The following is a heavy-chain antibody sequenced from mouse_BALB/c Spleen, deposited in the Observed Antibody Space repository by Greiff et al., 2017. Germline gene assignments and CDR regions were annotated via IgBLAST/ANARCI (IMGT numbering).Heavy chain of an antibody. CDR2: IYPGNSDT. J-gene: IGHJ4*01. CDR3: TRDHYYGSSHYAMDD. CDR1: GYTFTSYW. Sequence: VQLQQSGTVLARPGASVKMSCKASGYTFTSYWMHWVKQRPGQGLEWIGAIYPGNSDTSYNQKFKGEAKLTAVTSTSTAYMELSSLTNEDSAVYYCTRDHYYGSSHYAMDDWGQGTSVTVSS. V-gene: IGHV1-5*01. D-gene: IGHD1-1*01.